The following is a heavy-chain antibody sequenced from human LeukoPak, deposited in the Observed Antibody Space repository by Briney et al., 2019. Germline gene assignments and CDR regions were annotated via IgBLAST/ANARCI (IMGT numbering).Heavy chain of an antibody. CDR3: ASGYYYDSSGPPDYFDC. CDR2: IKQDGSEK. CDR1: GFTFSSYW. D-gene: IGHD3-22*01. V-gene: IGHV3-7*01. J-gene: IGHJ4*02. Sequence: GGSLRLSCAASGFTFSSYWMSWVRQAPGKGLEWVANIKQDGSEKNYVDSVKGRFTISRDNAKNSLYLQLNGLRAEDTAVHYCASGYYYDSSGPPDYFDCWGQGTLVTVSS.